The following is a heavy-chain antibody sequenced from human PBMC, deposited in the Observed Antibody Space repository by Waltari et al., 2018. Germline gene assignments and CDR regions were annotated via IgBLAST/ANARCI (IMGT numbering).Heavy chain of an antibody. CDR3: ARVGSSGWYYFDY. Sequence: QVQLQESGPGLVKPSQTLSLTCTFSGGSISTSSYYGCWIRQPAGKGLEWIGYLYTSGSTNYNPSLKSRVTISVDTSKNQFSMKLSSVTAADTAVYYCARVGSSGWYYFDYWGQGTLVTVSS. J-gene: IGHJ4*02. D-gene: IGHD6-19*01. CDR1: GGSISTSSYY. CDR2: LYTSGST. V-gene: IGHV4-61*09.